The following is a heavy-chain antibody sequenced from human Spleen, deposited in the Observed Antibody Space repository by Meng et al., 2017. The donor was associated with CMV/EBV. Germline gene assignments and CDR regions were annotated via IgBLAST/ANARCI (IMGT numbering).Heavy chain of an antibody. D-gene: IGHD7-27*01. Sequence: GGSLRLSCAASGFTFNSYWMTWVRQAPGKGLEWVANIEQDGSEQYYVDSVKGRFTISRDNSKNTLYLQLNRLRDEDTAVYYCARLELGKGAFDIWGQGTMVTVSS. CDR3: ARLELGKGAFDI. CDR2: IEQDGSEQ. CDR1: GFTFNSYW. V-gene: IGHV3-7*01. J-gene: IGHJ3*02.